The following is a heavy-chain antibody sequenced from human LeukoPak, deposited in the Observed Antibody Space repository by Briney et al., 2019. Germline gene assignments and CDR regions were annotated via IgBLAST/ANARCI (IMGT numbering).Heavy chain of an antibody. D-gene: IGHD3-3*01. CDR1: GGTFSSYA. Sequence: ASVKVSWKASGGTFSSYAISWVRQAPGQGLEWMGGIIPIFGTANYAQKFQGRVTITADESTSTAYMELSSLRSEDTAVYYCARVWSGIRDRLDRFDYWGQGTLVTVSS. CDR3: ARVWSGIRDRLDRFDY. V-gene: IGHV1-69*13. J-gene: IGHJ4*02. CDR2: IIPIFGTA.